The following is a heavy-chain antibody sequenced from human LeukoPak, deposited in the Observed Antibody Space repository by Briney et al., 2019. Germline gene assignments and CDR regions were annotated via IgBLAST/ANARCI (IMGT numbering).Heavy chain of an antibody. CDR1: GFTFSSYW. Sequence: PGGSLRLSCAASGFTFSSYWMHWVRQAPGKGLVWVSRINSDGSSTSYADSVKGRFTISRDNAKNTLYLQMNSLRAEDTAVYYCAREQLVRAARTPPRNHFDYWGQGTLVTVSS. CDR3: AREQLVRAARTPPRNHFDY. CDR2: INSDGSST. V-gene: IGHV3-74*01. J-gene: IGHJ4*02. D-gene: IGHD3-10*01.